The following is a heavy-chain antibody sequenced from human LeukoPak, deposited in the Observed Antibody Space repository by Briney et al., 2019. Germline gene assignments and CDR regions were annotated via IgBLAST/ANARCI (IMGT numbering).Heavy chain of an antibody. J-gene: IGHJ5*02. CDR1: GFTFSDYY. V-gene: IGHV3-11*06. D-gene: IGHD6-13*01. Sequence: GGSLRLSCAASGFTFSDYYMSWIRQAPGKGLEWVSCISSSSSYTNYADSVKGRFTISRDNAKNSLYLQMNSLRAEDTAVYYCARNDGYSSSWYGNWFDPWGQGTLVTVSS. CDR3: ARNDGYSSSWYGNWFDP. CDR2: ISSSSSYT.